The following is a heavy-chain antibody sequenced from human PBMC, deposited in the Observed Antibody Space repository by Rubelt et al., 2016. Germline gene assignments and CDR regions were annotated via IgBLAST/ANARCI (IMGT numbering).Heavy chain of an antibody. D-gene: IGHD3-10*01. V-gene: IGHV4-34*01. Sequence: QVQLQQWGAGLLKPSETLSLTCAVYGGSFSGYYWSWIRQPPGKGLEWIGYIYYSGSTYYNPSLKSRVTISGDTSKTQFSLKLSSVTAADTAGYYWAREETFYYGSGYDWGQGTLVTVSS. J-gene: IGHJ4*02. CDR3: AREETFYYGSGYD. CDR2: IYYSGST. CDR1: GGSFSGYY.